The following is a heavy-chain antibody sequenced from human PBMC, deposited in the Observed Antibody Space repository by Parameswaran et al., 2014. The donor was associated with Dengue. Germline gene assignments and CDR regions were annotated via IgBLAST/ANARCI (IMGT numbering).Heavy chain of an antibody. J-gene: IGHJ5*02. V-gene: IGHV3-23*01. CDR2: ISGSGGST. D-gene: IGHD3-16*01. Sequence: WIRQPPGKGLEWVSAISGSGGSTYYADSVKGRFTTSRDNSKNTLYLQMNSLRAEDTAVYYCAKDGWGSYGGLNWFDPWGQGTLVTVSS. CDR3: AKDGWGSYGGLNWFDP.